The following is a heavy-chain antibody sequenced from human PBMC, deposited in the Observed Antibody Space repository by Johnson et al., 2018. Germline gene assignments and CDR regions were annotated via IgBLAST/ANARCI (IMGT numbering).Heavy chain of an antibody. V-gene: IGHV3-49*04. Sequence: VQPVQAGGGVVQPGRSIRLSCEGSGFTLSDYGIHWVRQAPGTGLELVGFIRSRVYGGTTEYAASVKGRFTISRDDSKSIVYLKMSSLKTEDTAVYYCTRIADTPMAQVYYYYLDVWGQGTTVTVSS. CDR2: IRSRVYGGTT. CDR3: TRIADTPMAQVYYYYLDV. D-gene: IGHD5-18*01. J-gene: IGHJ6*03. CDR1: GFTLSDYG.